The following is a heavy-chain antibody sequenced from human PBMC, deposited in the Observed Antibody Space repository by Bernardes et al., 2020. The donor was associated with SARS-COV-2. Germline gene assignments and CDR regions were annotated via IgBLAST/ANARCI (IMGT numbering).Heavy chain of an antibody. CDR1: GSSVSSGGYY. D-gene: IGHD1-20*01. CDR3: ARTSIEITGPAFDI. Sequence: SETLSLTCTVSGSSVSSGGYYWSWIRQPPGKGLEWVGFIYYNGNTNYNPSLKSRVTISLDPSKNRISLNLSSVTAADTAVYYCARTSIEITGPAFDIWGQGKMVTVSS. CDR2: IYYNGNT. J-gene: IGHJ3*02. V-gene: IGHV4-61*08.